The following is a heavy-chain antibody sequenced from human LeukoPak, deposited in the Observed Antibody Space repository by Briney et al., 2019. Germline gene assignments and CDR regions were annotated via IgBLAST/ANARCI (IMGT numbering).Heavy chain of an antibody. D-gene: IGHD2-21*02. Sequence: GRSLRLSCAASGFTFSSYAMHWVRQAPGKGLERVSTIYSDGSTYYADSVKGRFTISRDNSKNTLYLQMSSLRVEDTAVYYCARGYSSRAGTTDCCPLDYWGQGILVTVSS. CDR3: ARGYSSRAGTTDCCPLDY. J-gene: IGHJ4*02. CDR1: GFTFSSYA. V-gene: IGHV3-66*01. CDR2: IYSDGST.